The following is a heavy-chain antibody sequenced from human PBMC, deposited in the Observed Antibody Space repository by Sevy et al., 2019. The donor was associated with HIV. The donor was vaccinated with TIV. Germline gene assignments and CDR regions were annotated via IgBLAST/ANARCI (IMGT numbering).Heavy chain of an antibody. Sequence: GGSLRLSCAASGFTFSSYAMTWVRQAPGKGPEWVSSITDTGGDTYYADSVKGRFIVSRDNSKNTLDLQMSSLRADDTAVYYCAKERSGDLLSFGEPPYYCDFWGQGTLVTVSS. CDR3: AKERSGDLLSFGEPPYYCDF. V-gene: IGHV3-23*01. CDR1: GFTFSSYA. CDR2: ITDTGGDT. D-gene: IGHD3-10*01. J-gene: IGHJ4*02.